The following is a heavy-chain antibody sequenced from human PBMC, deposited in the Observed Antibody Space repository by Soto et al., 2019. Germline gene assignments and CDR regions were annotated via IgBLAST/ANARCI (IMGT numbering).Heavy chain of an antibody. V-gene: IGHV3-30-3*01. D-gene: IGHD3-22*01. Sequence: GGSLRLSCAASGFTFSSYAMHCVRQAPGKGLEWVAVISYDGGNKYYADSVKGRFTISRDNSKNTLYLQMNSLRAEDTAVYYCARDSNYYDSSGYYSENQYYYYGMDVWGQGTTVTVSS. CDR3: ARDSNYYDSSGYYSENQYYYYGMDV. CDR2: ISYDGGNK. J-gene: IGHJ6*02. CDR1: GFTFSSYA.